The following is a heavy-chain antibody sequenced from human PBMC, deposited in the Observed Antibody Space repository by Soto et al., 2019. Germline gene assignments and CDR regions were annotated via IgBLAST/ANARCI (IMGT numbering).Heavy chain of an antibody. CDR1: GFTFSSYA. V-gene: IGHV3-23*01. D-gene: IGHD6-13*01. CDR2: ISGSGGST. CDR3: AKPFSSWPDY. J-gene: IGHJ4*02. Sequence: LSLTCAASGFTFSSYAMSWVRQAPGKGLEWVSAISGSGGSTYYADSVKGRFTISRDNSKNTLYLQMNSLRAEDTAVYYCAKPFSSWPDYWGQGTLVTVSS.